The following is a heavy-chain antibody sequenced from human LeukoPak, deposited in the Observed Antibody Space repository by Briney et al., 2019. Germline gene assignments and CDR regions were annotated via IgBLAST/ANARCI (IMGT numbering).Heavy chain of an antibody. CDR3: ARDKLLWFGELLSGYYGMDV. V-gene: IGHV3-21*01. J-gene: IGHJ6*04. CDR2: ISSSSSYI. D-gene: IGHD3-10*01. CDR1: GFTFSGYS. Sequence: GGSLRLSCAASGFTFSGYSMNWVRQALGKGLEWVSSISSSSSYIYYADSVKGRFTISRDNAKNSLYLQMNSLRAEDTAVYYCARDKLLWFGELLSGYYGMDVWGKGTTVTVSS.